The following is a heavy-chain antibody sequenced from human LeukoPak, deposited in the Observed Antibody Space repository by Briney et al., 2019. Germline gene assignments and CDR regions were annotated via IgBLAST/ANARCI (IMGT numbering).Heavy chain of an antibody. CDR2: INPNSGGT. J-gene: IGHJ4*02. CDR3: ARGEIVGATKLKIMPDY. D-gene: IGHD1-26*01. CDR1: GYTFTGYY. V-gene: IGHV1-2*06. Sequence: ASVKVSCKASGYTFTGYYMHWVRQAPGQGLEWMGRINPNSGGTNYAQKFQGRVTMTRDTSISTGYMELSRLRSDDTAVYYCARGEIVGATKLKIMPDYWGQGTLVTVSS.